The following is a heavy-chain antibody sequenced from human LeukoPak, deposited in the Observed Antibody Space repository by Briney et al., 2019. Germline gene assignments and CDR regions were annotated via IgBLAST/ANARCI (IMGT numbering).Heavy chain of an antibody. J-gene: IGHJ4*02. V-gene: IGHV3-74*01. D-gene: IGHD5-12*01. CDR2: INSDGSDT. CDR3: ARDRYTGYDFDY. Sequence: GGSLRLSCAASGFTFSSYWIHWVRQGPGKGLVWVSRINSDGSDTSYADSVRGRFTISRDNAKKTLYLQMNSLRAEDTAVYFCARDRYTGYDFDYWGQGTLVTVSS. CDR1: GFTFSSYW.